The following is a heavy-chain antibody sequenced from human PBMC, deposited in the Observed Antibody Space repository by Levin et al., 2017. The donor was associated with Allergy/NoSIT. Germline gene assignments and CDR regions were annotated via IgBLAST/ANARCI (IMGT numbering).Heavy chain of an antibody. D-gene: IGHD6-19*01. CDR3: ARVGGRSGWRLVDY. V-gene: IGHV3-7*01. CDR1: GFMFRKYW. J-gene: IGHJ4*02. Sequence: GGSLRLSCTASGFMFRKYWMSWVRQAPGKGLEWLASIKEDGSEKYYVDSVKGRFAISRDNAENSLYLQMNSLRAEDTAVYYCARVGGRSGWRLVDYWGQGTLVTVSS. CDR2: IKEDGSEK.